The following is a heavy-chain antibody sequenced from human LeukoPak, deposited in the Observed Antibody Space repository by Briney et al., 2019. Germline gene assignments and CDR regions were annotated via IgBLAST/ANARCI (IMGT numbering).Heavy chain of an antibody. J-gene: IGHJ3*02. V-gene: IGHV3-11*01. CDR3: ARHGAVAGIRNGSDI. D-gene: IGHD6-19*01. CDR2: ISDSGSTI. CDR1: GFTFSDYH. Sequence: GGSLRLSCAASGFTFSDYHMTWIRQAPGKGLEWVSYISDSGSTIYYADSVKGRFAISRDNAQNSLYLQMNSLRAEDTAVYYCARHGAVAGIRNGSDIWGQGTMVTVSS.